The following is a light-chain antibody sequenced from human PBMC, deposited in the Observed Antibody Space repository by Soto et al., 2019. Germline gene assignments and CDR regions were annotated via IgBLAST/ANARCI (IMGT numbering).Light chain of an antibody. Sequence: QSVLTQPPSASGTPGQRVTISCSGGSSNIGTNAVNWYQQLPGTAPKLLIYNNNHRPSGVPDRFSGSKSGTSASLAISGLQAEDEADYYCAAWDDSLNGYVVGTGTKLTVL. CDR2: NNN. CDR3: AAWDDSLNGYV. V-gene: IGLV1-44*01. CDR1: SSNIGTNA. J-gene: IGLJ1*01.